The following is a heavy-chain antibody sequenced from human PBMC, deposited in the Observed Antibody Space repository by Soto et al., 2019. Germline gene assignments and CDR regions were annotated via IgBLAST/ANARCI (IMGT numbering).Heavy chain of an antibody. CDR1: GFSFSDYF. Sequence: ASVKVSCKASGFSFSDYFMHWVRQAPGQGLEWMGIINPSGDSKNYAQKFQGRVTITRDTSTSTVYMDLSSLRNEDTAVYYCARDKSQNYETPAANPWFHPWGQGTPVTVSS. V-gene: IGHV1-46*01. CDR3: ARDKSQNYETPAANPWFHP. J-gene: IGHJ5*01. D-gene: IGHD2-15*01. CDR2: INPSGDSK.